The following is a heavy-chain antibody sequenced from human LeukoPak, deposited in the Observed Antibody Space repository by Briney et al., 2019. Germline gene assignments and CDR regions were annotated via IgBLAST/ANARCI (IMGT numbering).Heavy chain of an antibody. CDR1: GGSISSYY. Sequence: SETLSLTCTVSGGSISSYYWSWIRQPPGKGLEWIGYIYYSGSTTYNPSLKSRVTISVDTSKNQFSLKLSSVTAADTAVYYCARSLDGSSWGAQYLQHWGQGTLVTVSS. J-gene: IGHJ1*01. D-gene: IGHD6-13*01. CDR2: IYYSGST. CDR3: ARSLDGSSWGAQYLQH. V-gene: IGHV4-59*01.